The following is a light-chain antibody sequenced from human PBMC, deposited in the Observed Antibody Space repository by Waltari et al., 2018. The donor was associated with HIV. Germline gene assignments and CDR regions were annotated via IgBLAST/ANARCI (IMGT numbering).Light chain of an antibody. Sequence: QSALTPPASVSGSPGQSITISCTGTNSDVARYNLVSWYQQHPGKAPKLMIYEGSKRPSGVSNRFSGSKSGNTASLTISGLQAEDEADYYCCSYAGSNTFVFGTGTKVTVL. CDR2: EGS. V-gene: IGLV2-23*03. J-gene: IGLJ1*01. CDR3: CSYAGSNTFV. CDR1: NSDVARYNL.